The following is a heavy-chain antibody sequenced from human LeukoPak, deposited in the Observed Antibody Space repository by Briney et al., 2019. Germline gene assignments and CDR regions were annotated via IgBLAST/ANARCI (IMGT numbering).Heavy chain of an antibody. D-gene: IGHD4-11*01. CDR3: AKRYYGNYVAVDY. Sequence: GGSLRLSCAASGFTFSSYAMIWVRQAPGKGLDWVSSISDNGDDTYYADSVKGRFTISRDNSDNTLYLQMNSLRADDAAVYYCAKRYYGNYVAVDYWGQGTLVTVSS. V-gene: IGHV3-23*01. CDR2: ISDNGDDT. CDR1: GFTFSSYA. J-gene: IGHJ4*02.